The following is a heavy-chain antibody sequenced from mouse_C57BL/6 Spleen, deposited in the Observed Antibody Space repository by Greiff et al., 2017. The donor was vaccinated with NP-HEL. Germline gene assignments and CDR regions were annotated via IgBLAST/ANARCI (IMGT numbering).Heavy chain of an antibody. Sequence: VQLQQSGPELVKPGASVKISCKASGYAFSSSWMNWVKQRPGKGLEWIGRIYPGDGDTNYNGKFKGKATLTADKSSSTAYMQLSSLTSEDSAVYFCAREDYYGSSYGAMDYWGQRTSVTVSS. CDR2: IYPGDGDT. CDR1: GYAFSSSW. V-gene: IGHV1-82*01. D-gene: IGHD1-1*01. CDR3: AREDYYGSSYGAMDY. J-gene: IGHJ4*01.